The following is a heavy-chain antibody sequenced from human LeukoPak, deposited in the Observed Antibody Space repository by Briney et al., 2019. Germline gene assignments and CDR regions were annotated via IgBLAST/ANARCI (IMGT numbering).Heavy chain of an antibody. V-gene: IGHV3-48*03. CDR2: ISSSGSTI. CDR1: GFTFSSYE. J-gene: IGHJ5*02. CDR3: ARDRFGATGCWFDP. D-gene: IGHD1-26*01. Sequence: GGSLRLSCAASGFTFSSYEMNWVRQAPGKGLEWVSYISSSGSTIYYADSVKGRFTISRDNSKNTLYLQMNSLRAEDTAVYYCARDRFGATGCWFDPWGQGTLVTVSS.